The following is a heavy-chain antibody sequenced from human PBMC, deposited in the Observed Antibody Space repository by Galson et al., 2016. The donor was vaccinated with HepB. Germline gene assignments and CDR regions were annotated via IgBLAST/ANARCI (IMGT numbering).Heavy chain of an antibody. CDR1: GYRFANYW. J-gene: IGHJ3*01. CDR2: VYPGNSEI. CDR3: ERHECRGSDCFSAYDF. V-gene: IGHV5-51*01. Sequence: QSGAEVKKPGESLKISCKGSGYRFANYWIGWVRQMPGRGLESMGIVYPGNSEIRYSPSFKGQVTISADKSITTVYLQWNSLKASDSAMYYCERHECRGSDCFSAYDFWGQGTVVTVSS. D-gene: IGHD2-21*02.